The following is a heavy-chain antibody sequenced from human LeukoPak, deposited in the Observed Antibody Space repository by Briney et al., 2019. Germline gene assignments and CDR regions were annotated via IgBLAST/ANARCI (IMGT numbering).Heavy chain of an antibody. CDR1: GYSFTDYY. D-gene: IGHD1-1*01. CDR2: INPNNGGT. CDR3: ARDASRTTAPDDY. J-gene: IGHJ4*02. Sequence: ASVTISCKASGYSFTDYYMHWVQQAPGQGLEWMGRINPNNGGTNYEQKFQGRVTMTRDTSISTVYIELSRLTSDDTSVYYCARDASRTTAPDDYWGQGTLVTVSS. V-gene: IGHV1-2*06.